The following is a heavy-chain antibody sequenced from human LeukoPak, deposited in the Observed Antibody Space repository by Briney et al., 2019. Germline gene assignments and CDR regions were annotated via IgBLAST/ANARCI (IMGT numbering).Heavy chain of an antibody. Sequence: ASVKVSCKASGYTFTSYGISWVRQAPGQGLEWMGWISAYNGNTNYAQKFQGRVTITADKSTSTAYMELSSLRSEDTAVYYCARDSKNYDFWSGYLCWGQGTTVTVSS. CDR1: GYTFTSYG. V-gene: IGHV1-18*01. D-gene: IGHD3-3*01. CDR3: ARDSKNYDFWSGYLC. J-gene: IGHJ6*02. CDR2: ISAYNGNT.